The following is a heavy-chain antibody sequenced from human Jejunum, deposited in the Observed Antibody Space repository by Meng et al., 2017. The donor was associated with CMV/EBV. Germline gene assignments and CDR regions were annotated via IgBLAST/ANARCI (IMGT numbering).Heavy chain of an antibody. Sequence: QVTIQESGPGLVKPSDTLFLTYIVSGASIKNYNWNWVRQPAGQGLEWIGLIQVIGHTVYNPSLKSRVTVSLDASKSQFSLTLNSVTAADTATYYCAGSRPGGGACDYWGQGILVTVSS. CDR2: IQVIGHT. CDR3: AGSRPGGGACDY. CDR1: GASIKNYN. J-gene: IGHJ4*02. D-gene: IGHD3-16*01. V-gene: IGHV4-4*07.